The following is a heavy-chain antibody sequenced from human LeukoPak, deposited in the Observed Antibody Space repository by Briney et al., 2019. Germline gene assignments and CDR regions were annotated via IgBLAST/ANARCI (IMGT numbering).Heavy chain of an antibody. CDR3: ARLTRRIAAAGMTSFYFDY. CDR2: INHSGST. D-gene: IGHD6-13*01. CDR1: GGSFSGYY. V-gene: IGHV4-34*01. J-gene: IGHJ4*02. Sequence: SETLSLTCAVYGGSFSGYYWSWIRQPPGKGLEWIGEINHSGSTNYNPSLKSRVTISVDTSKNQFSLKLSSVTAADTAVYYCARLTRRIAAAGMTSFYFDYWGQGTLVIVSS.